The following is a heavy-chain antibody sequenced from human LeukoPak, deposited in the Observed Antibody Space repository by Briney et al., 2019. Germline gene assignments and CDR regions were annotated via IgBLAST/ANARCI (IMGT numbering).Heavy chain of an antibody. D-gene: IGHD6-19*01. CDR1: GFTFSSYS. V-gene: IGHV3-21*01. CDR3: ARGEQWLPTGIDY. CDR2: ISSSSNHI. Sequence: GGSLRLSCAASGFTFSSYSMNWARQAPGKGLEWVSSISSSSNHIYYADSVKGRLTISRDNAKNSLYLQMNSLRAEDTAVYYCARGEQWLPTGIDYWGQGTLVTVSS. J-gene: IGHJ4*02.